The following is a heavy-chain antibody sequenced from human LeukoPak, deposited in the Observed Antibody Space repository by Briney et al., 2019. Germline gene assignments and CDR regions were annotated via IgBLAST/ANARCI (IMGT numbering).Heavy chain of an antibody. CDR3: ARDPGDFALD. V-gene: IGHV3-53*01. J-gene: IGHJ4*02. CDR2: LYSGGST. Sequence: PGGSLRLSCAASGFTVSSNYMSWVRQAPGKGLEWVSVLYSGGSTDYADSVKGRFTISRDNSKNTLYLQMNSLRAEDTAVYYCARDPGDFALDWGQGTLVTVSS. CDR1: GFTVSSNY. D-gene: IGHD7-27*01.